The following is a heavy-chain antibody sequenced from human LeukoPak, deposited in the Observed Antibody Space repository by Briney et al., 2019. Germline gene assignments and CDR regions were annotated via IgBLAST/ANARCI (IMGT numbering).Heavy chain of an antibody. V-gene: IGHV4-59*08. CDR2: IYYSGST. CDR3: ARHVGFITMVRGVINNNWFDP. J-gene: IGHJ5*02. CDR1: GGFISSYY. D-gene: IGHD3-10*01. Sequence: SETLSLTCTVSGGFISSYYWSWIRQPPGKGLEWIGYIYYSGSTNYNPSLKSRVTISVDTSKKQFSLKLSSVTAADTAVYYCARHVGFITMVRGVINNNWFDPWGQGTLVTVSS.